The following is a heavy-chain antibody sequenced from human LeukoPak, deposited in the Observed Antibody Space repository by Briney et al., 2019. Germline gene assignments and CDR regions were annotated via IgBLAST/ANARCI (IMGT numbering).Heavy chain of an antibody. Sequence: GASVKVSCKASGYTFSSYGISWARPAPGQGLDWMGWISAYNGNTNYAQMVQGRVTMTTDTSTSTTYMEVRSLRSDDTAMYYCARDVGDIVTIPAAISVPWGQGTLVTVS. D-gene: IGHD2-2*01. CDR3: ARDVGDIVTIPAAISVP. CDR1: GYTFSSYG. J-gene: IGHJ5*02. V-gene: IGHV1-18*01. CDR2: ISAYNGNT.